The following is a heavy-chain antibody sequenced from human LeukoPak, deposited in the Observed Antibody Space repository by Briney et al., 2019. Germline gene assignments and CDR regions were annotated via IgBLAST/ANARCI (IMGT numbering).Heavy chain of an antibody. J-gene: IGHJ6*02. CDR3: ARERYSGYGSNYYYYYGMDV. CDR2: IYYSGST. CDR1: GGSISSGGYY. V-gene: IGHV4-31*03. D-gene: IGHD5-12*01. Sequence: SETLSLTCTVSGGSISSGGYYWSWIRQHPGKGLEWIGYIYYSGSTYYNPSLKSRVTISVDTSKNQFSLKLSSVTAADTAVYYCARERYSGYGSNYYYYYGMDVWGQGTTVTVSS.